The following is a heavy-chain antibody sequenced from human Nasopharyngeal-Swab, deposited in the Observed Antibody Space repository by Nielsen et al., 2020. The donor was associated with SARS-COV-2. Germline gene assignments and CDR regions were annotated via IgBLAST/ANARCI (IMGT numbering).Heavy chain of an antibody. V-gene: IGHV3-21*01. D-gene: IGHD1-26*01. J-gene: IGHJ4*03. Sequence: GESLKISCAASGFFFRSYTMNWVRQAPGKGLEWVSTISFNGIHIYYADSVKGRFTISRDNARNSVFLQMNSLRAEDTAVYYCAKDGVLGMWGYFDFGGQGTMVTGSS. CDR3: AKDGVLGMWGYFDF. CDR2: ISFNGIHI. CDR1: GFFFRSYT.